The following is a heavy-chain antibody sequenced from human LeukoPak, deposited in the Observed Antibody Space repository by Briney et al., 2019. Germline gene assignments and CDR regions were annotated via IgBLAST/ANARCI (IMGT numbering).Heavy chain of an antibody. J-gene: IGHJ6*02. CDR2: ISGSGGST. D-gene: IGHD2-2*01. Sequence: GGSLRLSCAASGFTFSSYAMSWVRQAPGRGLEWVSAISGSGGSTYYAASVKGRFTISRDNSKNTLYLQMNSLRAEDTAVYYCAKDLGSCSSTSCYGYLGHGMDVWGQGTTVAVSS. CDR1: GFTFSSYA. V-gene: IGHV3-23*01. CDR3: AKDLGSCSSTSCYGYLGHGMDV.